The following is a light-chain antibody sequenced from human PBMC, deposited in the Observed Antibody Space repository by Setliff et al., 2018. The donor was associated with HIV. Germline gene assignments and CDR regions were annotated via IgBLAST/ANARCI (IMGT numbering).Light chain of an antibody. CDR1: SSDVGGYNY. J-gene: IGLJ1*01. CDR2: DVS. Sequence: QSALTQPASVSGSPGQSITISCTGTSSDVGGYNYVSWYQQHPGKAPKLMIYDVSNRPSGVSYRFSGSKSGNTASLTISGLPAEDEADYYCSSYAGSSTYVFGTGTKVTVL. CDR3: SSYAGSSTYV. V-gene: IGLV2-14*03.